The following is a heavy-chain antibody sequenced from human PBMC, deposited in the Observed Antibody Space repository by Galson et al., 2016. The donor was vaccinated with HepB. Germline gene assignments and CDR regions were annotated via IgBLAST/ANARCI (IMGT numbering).Heavy chain of an antibody. Sequence: SVKVSCKASGYTFRRYGINWVRQAPGQGLEWMGWINPYRGNTNYAQKVQGRVTLTTDTSTNTAYLELRSLKPDDTAVYYCARQQEGIDTILDNWSQGTLVTVS. CDR2: INPYRGNT. CDR3: ARQQEGIDTILDN. D-gene: IGHD5-18*01. CDR1: GYTFRRYG. J-gene: IGHJ4*02. V-gene: IGHV1-18*01.